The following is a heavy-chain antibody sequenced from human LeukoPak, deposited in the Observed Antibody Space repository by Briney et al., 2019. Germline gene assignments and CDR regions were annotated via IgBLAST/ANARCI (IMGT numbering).Heavy chain of an antibody. Sequence: EASVKVSCKASGGTFSSYAISWVRQAPGQGLEWMGGIIPIFGTANYAQKFQGRVTITTDESTSTAYMELSSLRSEDTAAYYCARERGDYTVFDYWGQGTLVTVSS. CDR3: ARERGDYTVFDY. V-gene: IGHV1-69*05. CDR2: IIPIFGTA. CDR1: GGTFSSYA. J-gene: IGHJ4*02. D-gene: IGHD2-2*02.